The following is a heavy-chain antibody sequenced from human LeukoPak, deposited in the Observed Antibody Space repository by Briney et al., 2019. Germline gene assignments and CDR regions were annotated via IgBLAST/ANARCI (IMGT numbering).Heavy chain of an antibody. CDR3: AILTGHRDYFDY. Sequence: GGSLRLSCAASGFTFSSYWMHWVRQAPGKGLVWVSRINSDGSSTSYADSVKGRFTISRDNAKNTLYLQMNSLRAEDTAVYYRAILTGHRDYFDYWGQGTLVTVSS. V-gene: IGHV3-74*01. J-gene: IGHJ4*02. CDR2: INSDGSST. D-gene: IGHD3-9*01. CDR1: GFTFSSYW.